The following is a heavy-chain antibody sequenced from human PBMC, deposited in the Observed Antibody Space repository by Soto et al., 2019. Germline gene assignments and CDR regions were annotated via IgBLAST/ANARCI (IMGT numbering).Heavy chain of an antibody. CDR3: AREGYDILTVRSYFDY. Sequence: GGSLRLSCAASGFTFSDYYMSWIRQAPGKGLEWVSYISSSSSYTNYADSVKGRFTISRDNAKNSLYLQMNSLRAEDTAVYYCAREGYDILTVRSYFDYWGQGTLVTVSS. D-gene: IGHD3-9*01. V-gene: IGHV3-11*05. CDR1: GFTFSDYY. CDR2: ISSSSSYT. J-gene: IGHJ4*02.